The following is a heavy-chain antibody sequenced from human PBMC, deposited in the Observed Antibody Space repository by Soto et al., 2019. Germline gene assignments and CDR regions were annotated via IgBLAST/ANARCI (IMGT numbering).Heavy chain of an antibody. D-gene: IGHD2-2*01. Sequence: EVQLVESGGGLVQPGGSLRLSCAASGFIFSTYWMSWVRQAPGKGLEWVANIKQDGSEKYYVDSAKGRFTISRDNAKNSLYLQMNSLRAEDTAVYYCARYCSITTCLPFDYWGQGTLVAVSS. CDR2: IKQDGSEK. V-gene: IGHV3-7*01. CDR1: GFIFSTYW. J-gene: IGHJ4*02. CDR3: ARYCSITTCLPFDY.